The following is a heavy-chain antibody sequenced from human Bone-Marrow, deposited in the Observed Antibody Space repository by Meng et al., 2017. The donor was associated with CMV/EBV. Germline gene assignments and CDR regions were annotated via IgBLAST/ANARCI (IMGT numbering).Heavy chain of an antibody. CDR1: GFTFSSYA. V-gene: IGHV3-30-3*01. D-gene: IGHD2-21*01. J-gene: IGHJ4*02. CDR2: ISYDGSNK. Sequence: QVQLVGAGGGVVQPGMSLRLSCAASGFTFSSYAMHWVRQAPGKGLEWVAVISYDGSNKYYADSVKGRFTISRDNSKNTLYLQMNSLRAEDTAVYYCARDQGRVWRDWGQGTLVTVSS. CDR3: ARDQGRVWRD.